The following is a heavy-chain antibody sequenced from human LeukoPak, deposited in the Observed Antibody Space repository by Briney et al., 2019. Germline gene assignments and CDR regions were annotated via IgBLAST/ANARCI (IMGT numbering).Heavy chain of an antibody. CDR2: IYSGGST. J-gene: IGHJ3*02. V-gene: IGHV3-66*02. D-gene: IGHD5-24*01. CDR3: ARTGDGYNLDAFDI. Sequence: GGSLRLSCAASGFTVSSNYMSRVRQAPGKGLEWVSVIYSGGSTYYADSVKGRFTVSRDNSKNTLYLQMNSLRAEDTAVYYCARTGDGYNLDAFDIWGQGTMVTVSS. CDR1: GFTVSSNY.